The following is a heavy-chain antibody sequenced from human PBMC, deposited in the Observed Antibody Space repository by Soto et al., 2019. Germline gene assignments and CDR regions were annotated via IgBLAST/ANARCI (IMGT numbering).Heavy chain of an antibody. Sequence: QVQLVQSGAEVKKPGSSVKVSCKASGGTFSSYTISWVRQAPGQGLEWMGRIIPILGIANYAQKFQGRVTITRDTSASTAYMELSSLRSEDTAVYYCARDHSGWENYFGMDVWGQGTTVTVS. CDR2: IIPILGIA. CDR1: GGTFSSYT. J-gene: IGHJ6*02. D-gene: IGHD6-19*01. V-gene: IGHV1-69*08. CDR3: ARDHSGWENYFGMDV.